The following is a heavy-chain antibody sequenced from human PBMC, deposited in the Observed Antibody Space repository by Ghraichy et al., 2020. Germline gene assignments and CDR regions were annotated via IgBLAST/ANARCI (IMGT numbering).Heavy chain of an antibody. D-gene: IGHD4-23*01. CDR2: ISSSSRTI. CDR3: ARASRVVRFYYYDALDV. CDR1: GVSFSNYI. V-gene: IGHV3-48*02. J-gene: IGHJ6*02. Sequence: LSLTCAASGVSFSNYIMNWVRQAPGKGLEWVSHISSSSRTISYADSVKGRFTVSRDNAKNSLFLQMNSLRDEDTAVYYCARASRVVRFYYYDALDVWGQGTTVTVSS.